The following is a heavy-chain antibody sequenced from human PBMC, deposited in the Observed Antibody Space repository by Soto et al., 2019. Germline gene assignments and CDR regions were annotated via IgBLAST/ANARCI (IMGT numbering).Heavy chain of an antibody. CDR3: AKAAFLAWYPPKRVYYFDY. Sequence: EVQLVESGGGLVQPGRSLRLSCAASGFTFDDYAMHWVRQAPGKGLEWVSGISWNSGSIGYADSVKGRFTISRDNAKNPLYLQMNSLRAEDTALYYCAKAAFLAWYPPKRVYYFDYWGQGTLVTVSS. CDR2: ISWNSGSI. D-gene: IGHD3-3*01. CDR1: GFTFDDYA. V-gene: IGHV3-9*01. J-gene: IGHJ4*02.